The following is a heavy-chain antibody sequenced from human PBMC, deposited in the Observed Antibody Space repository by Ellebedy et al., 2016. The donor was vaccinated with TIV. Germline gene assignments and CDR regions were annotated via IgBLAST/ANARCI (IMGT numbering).Heavy chain of an antibody. J-gene: IGHJ6*02. D-gene: IGHD2-15*01. CDR3: ARGVGAATAYYYGMDV. Sequence: SVKVSXXASGGTFSSYAISWVRQAPGQGLEWMGGITPIFGTANYAQKFQGRVTITADKSTSTAYMELSSLRSEDTAVYYCARGVGAATAYYYGMDVWGQGTTVTVSS. CDR1: GGTFSSYA. V-gene: IGHV1-69*06. CDR2: ITPIFGTA.